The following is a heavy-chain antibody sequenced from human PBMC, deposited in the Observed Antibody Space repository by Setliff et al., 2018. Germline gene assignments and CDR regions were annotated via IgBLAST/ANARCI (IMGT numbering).Heavy chain of an antibody. CDR2: INAHNGNT. CDR1: GFALSDYG. Sequence: ASVKVSCKASGFALSDYGVTWVRQAPGQGLEWVAWINAHNGNTDYAHHLQGRVTVTTDTSSNTAFMDLRSLRTDDTAIYYCARPLFCTTYSCPMDVWGKGTMVTVPQ. V-gene: IGHV1-18*01. CDR3: ARPLFCTTYSCPMDV. J-gene: IGHJ6*04. D-gene: IGHD4-4*01.